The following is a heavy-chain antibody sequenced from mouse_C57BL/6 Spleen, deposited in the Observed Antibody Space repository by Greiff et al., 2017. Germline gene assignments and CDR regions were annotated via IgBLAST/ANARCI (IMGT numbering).Heavy chain of an antibody. J-gene: IGHJ3*01. CDR1: GYTFTSYW. CDR2: IYPGSGST. CDR3: AREEDYDGAWFAY. D-gene: IGHD2-4*01. Sequence: VQLQQPGAELVKPGASVKMSCKASGYTFTSYWITWVKQRPGQGLEWIGDIYPGSGSTNYNEKFKSKATLTVDTSSSTAYLQLSSLTSEDSAVYCCAREEDYDGAWFAYWGQGTLVTVSA. V-gene: IGHV1-55*01.